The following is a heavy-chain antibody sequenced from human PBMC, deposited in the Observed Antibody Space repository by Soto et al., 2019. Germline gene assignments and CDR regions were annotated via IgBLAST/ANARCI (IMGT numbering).Heavy chain of an antibody. J-gene: IGHJ1*01. D-gene: IGHD5-12*01. CDR1: GGSFSGYY. Sequence: QVQLQQWGAGLLKPSETLSLTCAVYGGSFSGYYWSWIRQPPGKGLEWIGEINHSGSTNYNPSLKSRVPISVDTSKNQFSLKLSSVTAADTAVYYFARGRNGYPFQHWGQGTLVTVSS. CDR3: ARGRNGYPFQH. CDR2: INHSGST. V-gene: IGHV4-34*01.